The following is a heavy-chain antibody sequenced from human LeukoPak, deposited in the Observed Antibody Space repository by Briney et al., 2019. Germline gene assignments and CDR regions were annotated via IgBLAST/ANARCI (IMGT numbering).Heavy chain of an antibody. CDR2: IKQDGSEK. CDR1: GFTFSNYC. V-gene: IGHV3-7*03. Sequence: GGSLRLSCAASGFTFSNYCMSWVRQAPGKGLEWVVNIKQDGSEKYYVDSGKGRFTISRDNAKNSLYLQMNSLKTEDTAVYYCARSYYGSGTYKPDVWGKGTTVTISS. CDR3: ARSYYGSGTYKPDV. J-gene: IGHJ6*04. D-gene: IGHD3-10*01.